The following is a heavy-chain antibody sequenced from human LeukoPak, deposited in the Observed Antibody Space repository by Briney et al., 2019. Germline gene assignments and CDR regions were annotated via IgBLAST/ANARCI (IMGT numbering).Heavy chain of an antibody. J-gene: IGHJ4*02. CDR2: ISASGST. D-gene: IGHD5-24*01. V-gene: IGHV4-61*10. CDR3: ASWAGDGYERGIPPRDY. Sequence: PSETLSLTCSVSGSSLSGGSYYWNWIWQPAGTGLEWIGRISASGSTNYNPSLKSRVTISVDASKNQFSLRLTSVTAADTAVYYCASWAGDGYERGIPPRDYWGQGTLVTVSS. CDR1: GSSLSGGSYY.